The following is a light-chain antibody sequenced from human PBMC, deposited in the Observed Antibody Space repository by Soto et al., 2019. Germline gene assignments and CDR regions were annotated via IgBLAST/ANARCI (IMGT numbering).Light chain of an antibody. CDR1: QSVSSN. CDR3: QQFSSYPLT. V-gene: IGKV3-20*01. CDR2: GAS. J-gene: IGKJ4*01. Sequence: EIVLTQSPGTLSLSPGDRATLSCRASQSVSSNLAWYQQKPGQAPRLLIYGASSRATGIPDRFSGSGSGTDFTLTISRLEPEDFAVYYCQQFSSYPLTFGGGTKVDIK.